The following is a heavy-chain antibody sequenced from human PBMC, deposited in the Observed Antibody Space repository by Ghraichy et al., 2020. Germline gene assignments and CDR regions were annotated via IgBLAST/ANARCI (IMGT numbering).Heavy chain of an antibody. CDR1: GFTFSTYS. J-gene: IGHJ4*02. CDR3: ARDLGTGYALD. CDR2: VNPDGSST. D-gene: IGHD2-2*03. V-gene: IGHV3-74*01. Sequence: LSLTCAASGFTFSTYSIHWVRQTPGKGLVWVSNVNPDGSSTDYADSVKGRFATSRDNAKSAAYLQMNSLRAEDTGVYYCARDLGTGYALDWGQGTLVTVSS.